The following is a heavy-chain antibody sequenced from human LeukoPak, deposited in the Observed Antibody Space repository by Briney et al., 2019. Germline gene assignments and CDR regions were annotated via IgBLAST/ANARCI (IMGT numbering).Heavy chain of an antibody. Sequence: GGSLRLSCAASGFTFDGYAMHWVRQAPGKGLEWVSDICWNSGSIGYADSVKGRFTISRDNAKNSLYLQMNSLRAEDTALYYCAKDIQAPYYYDSSGPFDYWGQGTLVTVSS. CDR3: AKDIQAPYYYDSSGPFDY. D-gene: IGHD3-22*01. J-gene: IGHJ4*02. CDR1: GFTFDGYA. CDR2: ICWNSGSI. V-gene: IGHV3-9*01.